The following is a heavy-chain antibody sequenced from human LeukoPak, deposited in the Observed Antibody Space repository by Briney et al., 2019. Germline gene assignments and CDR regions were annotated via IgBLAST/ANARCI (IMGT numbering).Heavy chain of an antibody. CDR3: AREFGDNRKPFDI. D-gene: IGHD3-16*01. CDR1: GGSISSSSYY. CDR2: IYYSGST. J-gene: IGHJ3*02. Sequence: PSETLSLTCTVSGGSISSSSYYWGWIRQPPGKGLEWIGSIYYSGSTYYNPSLKSRVTISVDTSKNQFSLKLSSVTAADTAVYYCAREFGDNRKPFDIWGQGTMVTVS. V-gene: IGHV4-39*02.